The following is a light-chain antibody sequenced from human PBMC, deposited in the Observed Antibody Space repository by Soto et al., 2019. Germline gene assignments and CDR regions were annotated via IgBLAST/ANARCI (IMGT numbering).Light chain of an antibody. CDR2: GAS. J-gene: IGKJ1*01. CDR3: QQYAT. Sequence: EIVLTQAPATLSLSPGERATLCCRASQSVSSSSLAWYQQKPGQAPRLLIYGASSRATGIPDRFSGIGSGTDFTLTISRLEPEDFALYYCQQYATFGQGTKV. V-gene: IGKV3-20*01. CDR1: QSVSSSS.